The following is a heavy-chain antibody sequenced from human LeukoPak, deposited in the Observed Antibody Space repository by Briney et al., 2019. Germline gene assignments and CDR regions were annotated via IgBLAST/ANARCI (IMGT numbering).Heavy chain of an antibody. Sequence: SETLSLTCTVSGGSISSYYWSWIRQPPGKGLEWIGYIYYSGSTNYNPSLKSRVTISVDTSKNQFSLKLSSVTAADTAVYYCARGSGLWFGGPTEFDYWGQGTLVTVSS. CDR2: IYYSGST. D-gene: IGHD3-10*01. CDR3: ARGSGLWFGGPTEFDY. V-gene: IGHV4-59*01. J-gene: IGHJ4*02. CDR1: GGSISSYY.